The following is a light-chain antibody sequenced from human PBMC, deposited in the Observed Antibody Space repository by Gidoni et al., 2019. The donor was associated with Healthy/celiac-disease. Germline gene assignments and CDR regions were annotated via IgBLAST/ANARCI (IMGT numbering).Light chain of an antibody. Sequence: DIQMTQSPSSLSASVGDRVTITCRASQSISSYLNWYQQKPGKAHKLLIYAASSLQSGVPSRFSGRGSGTDLTLTISSLQPEDFATYYCQQSYSTLWTFGQGTKVEIK. V-gene: IGKV1-39*01. CDR2: AAS. CDR1: QSISSY. CDR3: QQSYSTLWT. J-gene: IGKJ1*01.